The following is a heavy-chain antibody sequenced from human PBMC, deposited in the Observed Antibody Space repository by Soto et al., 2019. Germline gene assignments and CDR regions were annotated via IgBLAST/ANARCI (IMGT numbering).Heavy chain of an antibody. CDR2: ISGSGGST. CDR1: GFTFSSYA. CDR3: AKDGYYDSSGYYSEYYYYGMDV. D-gene: IGHD3-22*01. J-gene: IGHJ6*02. V-gene: IGHV3-23*01. Sequence: GSLRLSCAASGFTFSSYAMSWVRQAPGKGLEWVSAISGSGGSTYYADSVKDRLTISRDNSKNTLYLQMNSLRAEDTAVYYCAKDGYYDSSGYYSEYYYYGMDVWGQGTTVTVSS.